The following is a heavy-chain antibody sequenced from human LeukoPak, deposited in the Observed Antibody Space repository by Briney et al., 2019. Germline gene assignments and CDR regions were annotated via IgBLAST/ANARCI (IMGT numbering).Heavy chain of an antibody. V-gene: IGHV3-23*01. J-gene: IGHJ4*02. Sequence: GGSLRLSCAASGFTFSSFAINWVRQAPGEGLEWLSAINGRGITYYAGSVKGRFTISRDNSENTLYLQMNSLTVDDTAVYFCAKERQTGDYFTSDYWGQGTLVTVSS. CDR2: INGRGIT. CDR1: GFTFSSFA. CDR3: AKERQTGDYFTSDY. D-gene: IGHD4-17*01.